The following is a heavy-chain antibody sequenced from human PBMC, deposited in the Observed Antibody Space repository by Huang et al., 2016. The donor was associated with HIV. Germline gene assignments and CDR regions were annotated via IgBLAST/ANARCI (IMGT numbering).Heavy chain of an antibody. CDR1: GFSFTGYD. CDR2: VSNDGNGK. V-gene: IGHV3-30*03. J-gene: IGHJ6*03. Sequence: QGQLVESGGGVVQPGRSLRLSCAASGFSFTGYDMQWVRQVPGKGLDWVAFVSNDGNGKYYADSVKGRFTISRDNFKNTLYLQMNSLRTGDTAVYFCLPAGHVSHYYYMDVWGKGTTVIVSS. CDR3: LPAGHVSHYYYMDV.